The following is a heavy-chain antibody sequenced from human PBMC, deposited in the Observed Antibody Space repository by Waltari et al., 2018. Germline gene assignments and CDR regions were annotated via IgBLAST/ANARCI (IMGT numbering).Heavy chain of an antibody. CDR3: ARDSLDSGNYYVYHFYGLDV. V-gene: IGHV3-48*03. Sequence: EVQLVESGGGLVQPGGSLRLSCAVSGFTFSSYEMNWVRQAPGKGLGWFSYISSSGNTIYYADSVKGRFTISRDNAKKLLYLQMNSLRAEDTAVYYCARDSLDSGNYYVYHFYGLDVWGQGTTVTVS. D-gene: IGHD1-26*01. CDR2: ISSSGNTI. CDR1: GFTFSSYE. J-gene: IGHJ6*02.